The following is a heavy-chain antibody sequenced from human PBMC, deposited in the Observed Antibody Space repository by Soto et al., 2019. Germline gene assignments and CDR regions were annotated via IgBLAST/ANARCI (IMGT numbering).Heavy chain of an antibody. V-gene: IGHV3-30-3*01. D-gene: IGHD5-18*01. J-gene: IGHJ6*02. Sequence: GGSLRLSCAASGFNFNTYAMHWVRQAPGKGLEWVAVISYDGGNKYYADSVKGRFTISRDNSKNTLYLQMNSLRAEDTAVYYCARVKRRTDDSKAIYYYYGMDVWGQGTTVTVSS. CDR1: GFNFNTYA. CDR3: ARVKRRTDDSKAIYYYYGMDV. CDR2: ISYDGGNK.